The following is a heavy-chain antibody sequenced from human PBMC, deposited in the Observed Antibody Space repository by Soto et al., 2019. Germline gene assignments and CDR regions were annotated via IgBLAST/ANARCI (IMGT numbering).Heavy chain of an antibody. J-gene: IGHJ4*02. CDR3: AKSPGVITVINSFDH. CDR1: GFTFNKYA. V-gene: IGHV3-23*01. CDR2: ISGSGAST. D-gene: IGHD2-21*01. Sequence: GGSLRLCCVSSGFTFNKYALAWVRQAPGKGLEWVSAISGSGASTYDADSVKGRFTISRVNSNNTLYLQMNSLRAEDTAVYYCAKSPGVITVINSFDHWGQGTPVTVSS.